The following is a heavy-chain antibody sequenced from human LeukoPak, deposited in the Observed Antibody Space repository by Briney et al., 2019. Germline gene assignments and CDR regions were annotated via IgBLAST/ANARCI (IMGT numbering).Heavy chain of an antibody. J-gene: IGHJ4*02. D-gene: IGHD3-10*01. Sequence: SETLSLTCTVSGGSITSYYWNWIRQPPEKGLEWIGYIYYSGSTNYNPSLKSRVTISLDTSKNQFSLKLSSVTAADTAVYYCARHLRHYYGSGTSPYFDYWGQGTLVTVSS. CDR1: GGSITSYY. CDR2: IYYSGST. CDR3: ARHLRHYYGSGTSPYFDY. V-gene: IGHV4-59*08.